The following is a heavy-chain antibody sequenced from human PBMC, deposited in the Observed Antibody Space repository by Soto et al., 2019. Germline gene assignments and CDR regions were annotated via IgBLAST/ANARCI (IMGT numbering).Heavy chain of an antibody. CDR3: ARGEPYYDFWSGYPYYFDY. D-gene: IGHD3-3*01. CDR2: IYYSGST. Sequence: QVQLQESGPGLVKPSQTLSLTCTVSGGSMSSGGYYWSWIRQHPGKGLEWIGYIYYSGSTYYNPSLKSRVTISVDTSKNQFSLQLSSVTAADTAVYYCARGEPYYDFWSGYPYYFDYWGQGTLVTVSS. V-gene: IGHV4-31*03. J-gene: IGHJ4*02. CDR1: GGSMSSGGYY.